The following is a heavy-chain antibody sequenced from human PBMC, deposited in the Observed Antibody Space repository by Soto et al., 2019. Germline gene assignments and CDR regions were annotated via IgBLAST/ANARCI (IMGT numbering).Heavy chain of an antibody. J-gene: IGHJ4*02. V-gene: IGHV3-7*01. CDR2: IKEDGSEQ. CDR1: GFTFSSYW. D-gene: IGHD1-26*01. CDR3: ARDRPLRGSSYRGFDY. Sequence: GGSLRLSCAASGFTFSSYWLSWVRQAPGRGLEWVANIKEDGSEQDYVDSVEGRFTVSRDNAKNSLYLQINSLRAEDTAVYYCARDRPLRGSSYRGFDYWGQGXPVTVYS.